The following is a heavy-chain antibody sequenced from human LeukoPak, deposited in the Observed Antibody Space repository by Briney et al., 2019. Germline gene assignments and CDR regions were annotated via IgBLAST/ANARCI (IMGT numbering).Heavy chain of an antibody. CDR1: GYTLTSYG. CDR2: ISAYNGNT. Sequence: GASVKVSCKASGYTLTSYGISWVRQAPGQGLEWMGWISAYNGNTNYAQKLQGRVTMTTDTSTSTAYMELRSLRSDDTAVYYCARDIVVVIAKGYYMDVWGKGTTVTVSS. CDR3: ARDIVVVIAKGYYMDV. J-gene: IGHJ6*03. V-gene: IGHV1-18*01. D-gene: IGHD2-21*01.